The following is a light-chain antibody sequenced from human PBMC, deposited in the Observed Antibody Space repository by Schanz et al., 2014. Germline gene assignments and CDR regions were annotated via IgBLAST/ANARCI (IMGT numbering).Light chain of an antibody. CDR1: SSDVGTSNL. Sequence: QSALTQPASVSGSPGQSITISCTGTSSDVGTSNLLSWYQQYPGKAPKLLIYDVIKRPSGVSNRFSGSKSGNTASLTISGLQTEDEADYYCTSYTSSTPYVFGTGTKLTVL. V-gene: IGLV2-14*02. CDR3: TSYTSSTPYV. J-gene: IGLJ1*01. CDR2: DVI.